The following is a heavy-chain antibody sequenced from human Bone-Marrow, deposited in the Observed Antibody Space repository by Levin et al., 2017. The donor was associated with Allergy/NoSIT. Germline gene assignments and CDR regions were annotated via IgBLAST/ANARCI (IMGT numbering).Heavy chain of an antibody. CDR3: TSRIRTTSDY. J-gene: IGHJ4*02. CDR2: VKTKTDGETT. V-gene: IGHV3-15*07. D-gene: IGHD4-17*01. CDR1: GFTFSNAW. Sequence: GGSLRLSCAASGFTFSNAWMNWVRQFPGQGLEWIGRVKTKTDGETTDYIAPVKGRFTISRDDSKNTLYLQMNSLKIEDTAVYYCTSRIRTTSDYWGQGTLVTVSS.